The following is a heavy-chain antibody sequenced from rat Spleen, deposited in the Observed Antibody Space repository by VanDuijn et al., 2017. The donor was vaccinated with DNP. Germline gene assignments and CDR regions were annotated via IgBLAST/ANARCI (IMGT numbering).Heavy chain of an antibody. Sequence: VQLVESGGGLVQPGRSLKLSCVVAGITFSDYYMAWVRQPPGKGLEWIAAISSGGNTYFNSALKSRLSVTRDTSRSQVFLGMNSLQTEDTAIYFCTREREPSNNPYYFDYWGQGVMVTVSS. CDR3: TREREPSNNPYYFDY. D-gene: IGHD1-10*01. CDR1: GITFSDYY. CDR2: ISSGGNT. V-gene: IGHV2S12*01. J-gene: IGHJ2*01.